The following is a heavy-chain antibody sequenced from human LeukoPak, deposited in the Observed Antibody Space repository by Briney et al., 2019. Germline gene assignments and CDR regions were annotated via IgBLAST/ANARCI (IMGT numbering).Heavy chain of an antibody. CDR3: ARDGAREDNFFPRLWS. J-gene: IGHJ5*02. CDR2: ISAYNGNT. D-gene: IGHD1-20*01. Sequence: ASVKVSCKAPGYTFTSYGISWVRQAPGQGLEWMGWISAYNGNTNYAQKLQGRVTMTTDTSTSTAYMELRSLRSDDTAVYYCARDGAREDNFFPRLWSWGQGTLVTVSS. V-gene: IGHV1-18*01. CDR1: GYTFTSYG.